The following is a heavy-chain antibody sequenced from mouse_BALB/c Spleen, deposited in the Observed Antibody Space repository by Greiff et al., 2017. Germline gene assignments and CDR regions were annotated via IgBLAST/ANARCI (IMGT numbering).Heavy chain of an antibody. D-gene: IGHD2-4*01. J-gene: IGHJ4*01. CDR1: GFNIKDTY. V-gene: IGHV14-3*02. CDR2: IDPANGNT. CDR3: ARRTTMITPYAMDY. Sequence: VQLQQSGAELVKPGASVKLSCTASGFNIKDTYMHWVKQRPEQGLEWIGRIDPANGNTKYDPKFQGKATITADTSSNTAYLQLSSLTSEDTAVYYCARRTTMITPYAMDYRGQGTSVTVSS.